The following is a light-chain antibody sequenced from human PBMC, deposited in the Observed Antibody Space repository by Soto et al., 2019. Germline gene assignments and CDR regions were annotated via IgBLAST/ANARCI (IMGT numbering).Light chain of an antibody. Sequence: QSALTQPASVSGSPGQSIAISCTGTFSDVGGYDYVSWYQQHPDKAPKLMIYEVTKRPSGVSNRFSGSKSGNTASLTISGLQPGDEADYYCSSHTSGRTRVFGSGTKLTVL. V-gene: IGLV2-14*01. CDR2: EVT. CDR1: FSDVGGYDY. CDR3: SSHTSGRTRV. J-gene: IGLJ1*01.